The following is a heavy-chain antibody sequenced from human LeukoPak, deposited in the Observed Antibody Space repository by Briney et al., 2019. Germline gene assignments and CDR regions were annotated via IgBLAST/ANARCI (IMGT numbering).Heavy chain of an antibody. CDR2: IRSKAYRGTT. CDR3: TRGPIQLWIHNGMDV. CDR1: GFTFGDHA. J-gene: IGHJ6*02. D-gene: IGHD5-24*01. V-gene: IGHV3-49*04. Sequence: GGSLRLFCAATGFTFGDHAVSWVRQAPGKGLEWVGFIRSKAYRGTTEYAAAVQGRFTISRDDYKSIVYLEMNSLQTEDTAVYYCTRGPIQLWIHNGMDVWGQGTTVTVSS.